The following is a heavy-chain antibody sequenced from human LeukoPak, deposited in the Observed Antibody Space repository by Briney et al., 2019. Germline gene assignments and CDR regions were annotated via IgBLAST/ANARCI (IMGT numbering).Heavy chain of an antibody. Sequence: SETLSLTCTVSGGSVSGGSISGYYWSWIRQPPGKGLEWIGYIYSSGSAHYNPSLKSRVTMSVDTSKNQFSLRLTSVTAADTAVYYCARRSVAGNGIDYFDYWGQGTLVTVSS. V-gene: IGHV4-61*08. CDR2: IYSSGSA. J-gene: IGHJ4*02. CDR3: ARRSVAGNGIDYFDY. D-gene: IGHD6-19*01. CDR1: GGSVSGGSISGYY.